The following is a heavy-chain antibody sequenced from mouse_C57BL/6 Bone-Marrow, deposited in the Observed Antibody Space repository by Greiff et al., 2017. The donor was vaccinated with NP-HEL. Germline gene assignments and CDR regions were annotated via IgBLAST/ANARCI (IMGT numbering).Heavy chain of an antibody. V-gene: IGHV14-4*01. Sequence: EVKVVESGAELVRPGASVKLSCTASGFNIKDDYMHWVKQRPEQGLEWIGWIDPENGDTEYASKFQGKATITADTSSNTAYLQLSSLTSEDTAVYYCTSTTVVAKDYWGQGTTLTVSS. CDR1: GFNIKDDY. J-gene: IGHJ2*01. CDR3: TSTTVVAKDY. CDR2: IDPENGDT. D-gene: IGHD1-1*01.